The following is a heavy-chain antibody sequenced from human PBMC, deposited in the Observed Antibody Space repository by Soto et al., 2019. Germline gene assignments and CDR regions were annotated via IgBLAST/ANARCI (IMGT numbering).Heavy chain of an antibody. CDR1: GFTFSAYG. CDR3: ARDQTAGDWFDT. Sequence: GQSLKISCEVSGFTFSAYGMHWVRQAPGKGLEWVAVISYDGSNKYYADSVKGRFTISRDNSKNTLYLQMNSLRAEDTAVYYCARDQTAGDWFDTWGQGTLVTVSS. CDR2: ISYDGSNK. J-gene: IGHJ5*02. V-gene: IGHV3-30*03. D-gene: IGHD2-21*02.